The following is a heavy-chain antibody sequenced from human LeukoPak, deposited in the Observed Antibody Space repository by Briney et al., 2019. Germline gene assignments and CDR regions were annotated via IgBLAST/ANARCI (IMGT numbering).Heavy chain of an antibody. CDR1: GFTFSSYS. Sequence: PGGSLRLSCAASGFTFSSYSMNWVRQAPGKGLEWVSYISSSSSTIYYADSVKGRFTISRDNAKNSLYLQMNSLRAEDTAVYYCARDVYGSGKNWFDPWAREPWSPSPQ. J-gene: IGHJ5*02. V-gene: IGHV3-48*01. CDR3: ARDVYGSGKNWFDP. CDR2: ISSSSSTI. D-gene: IGHD3-10*01.